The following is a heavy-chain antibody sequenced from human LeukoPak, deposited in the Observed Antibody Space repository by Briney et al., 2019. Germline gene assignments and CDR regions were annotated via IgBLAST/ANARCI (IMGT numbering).Heavy chain of an antibody. V-gene: IGHV1-46*01. J-gene: IGHJ3*02. CDR1: GYTFTSYY. CDR3: ARGGYSSSRDAFDI. CDR2: ISPSGGST. Sequence: GASVKVSCKASGYTFTSYYIHWVRQAPGQGLEWMGVISPSGGSTSYAQRFQGRATMTRDTSTSTVYMELSSLRSEDTALYSCARGGYSSSRDAFDIWGQGTMVTVSS. D-gene: IGHD6-13*01.